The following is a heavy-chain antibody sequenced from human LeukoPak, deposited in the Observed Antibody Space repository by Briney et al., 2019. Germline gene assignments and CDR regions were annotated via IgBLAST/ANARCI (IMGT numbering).Heavy chain of an antibody. J-gene: IGHJ3*02. CDR3: ARNYDILTGYYGLGAFDI. CDR1: GYSFTSYW. D-gene: IGHD3-9*01. CDR2: IYPGDSDT. V-gene: IGHV5-51*01. Sequence: GESLKISCKGSGYSFTSYWIGWVRQMPGKGLEWMGIIYPGDSDTRYSPSFQGQVTISADKSISTAYLQWSSLKASDTAMYYCARNYDILTGYYGLGAFDIWGQGTMVTVSS.